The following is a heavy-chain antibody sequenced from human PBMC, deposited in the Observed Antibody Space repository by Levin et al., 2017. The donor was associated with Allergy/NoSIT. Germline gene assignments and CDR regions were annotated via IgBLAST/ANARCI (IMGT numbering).Heavy chain of an antibody. V-gene: IGHV1-2*02. CDR2: INPNSGGT. Sequence: ASVKVSCKASGYTFTGYYMHWVRQAPGQGVEWMGWINPNSGGTNYAQKFQGRVTMTRDTSISTAYMELSRLRSDDTAVYYCARAYCGGGSCSVHMTRDNWFDTWGQGTLVTVSS. CDR3: ARAYCGGGSCSVHMTRDNWFDT. J-gene: IGHJ5*02. D-gene: IGHD2-15*01. CDR1: GYTFTGYY.